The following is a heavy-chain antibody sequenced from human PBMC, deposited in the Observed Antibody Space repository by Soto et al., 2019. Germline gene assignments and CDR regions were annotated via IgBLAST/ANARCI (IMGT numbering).Heavy chain of an antibody. J-gene: IGHJ6*02. Sequence: PGGSLRLSCAASGFTFSSYAMSWVRQAPGKGLEWVSAISGSGGSTYYADSVKGRFTISRDNSKNTLYLQMNSLRAGDTAVYYCVRGHCTSMNCYGLGKPTSGTENIYGVDVWGQGTSVTVSS. D-gene: IGHD1-1*01. V-gene: IGHV3-23*01. CDR2: ISGSGGST. CDR1: GFTFSSYA. CDR3: VRGHCTSMNCYGLGKPTSGTENIYGVDV.